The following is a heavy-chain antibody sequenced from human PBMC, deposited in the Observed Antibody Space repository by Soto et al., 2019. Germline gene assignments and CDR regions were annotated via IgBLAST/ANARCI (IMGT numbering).Heavy chain of an antibody. J-gene: IGHJ4*02. CDR1: GGTFSSYA. CDR3: ARDGFEGTETIAAPY. CDR2: IIPIFGTA. V-gene: IGHV1-69*06. Sequence: QVQLVQSVAEVKKPGSSVKVSCQASGGTFSSYAISWVRQAPGQGLEWMGGIIPIFGTANYAQKFQGRVTINADNSTSTAYMELSSLRSEDTAVYYCARDGFEGTETIAAPYSGQGTQVTVSS. D-gene: IGHD6-6*01.